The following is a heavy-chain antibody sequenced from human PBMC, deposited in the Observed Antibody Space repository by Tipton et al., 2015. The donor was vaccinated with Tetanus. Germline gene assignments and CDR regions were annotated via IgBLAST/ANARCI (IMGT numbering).Heavy chain of an antibody. CDR3: ARGRERCRGTNCHRATDY. Sequence: SLRLSCAASGFTFSRFSLNWVRQAPGKGLEWVSSISSRGSYIYYAESVKGRFTISRDNAMNSLSLQMNSLRAEDTGIYYCARGRERCRGTNCHRATDYWGQGTLVTVSS. CDR1: GFTFSRFS. D-gene: IGHD2-2*01. CDR2: ISSRGSYI. J-gene: IGHJ4*02. V-gene: IGHV3-21*04.